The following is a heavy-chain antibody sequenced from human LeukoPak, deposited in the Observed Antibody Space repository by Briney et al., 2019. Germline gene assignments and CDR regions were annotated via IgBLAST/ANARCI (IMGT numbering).Heavy chain of an antibody. V-gene: IGHV4-59*02. CDR2: IYYSGST. D-gene: IGHD4-11*01. CDR1: GGSVSSYY. J-gene: IGHJ4*02. CDR3: ARGTVLLTRD. Sequence: PSETLSLTCTFSGGSVSSYYWSWIRQPPGKGLEWIGYIYYSGSTNYNPSLKSRVTISVDTSKNQFSLKLSSVTAADTAVYYCARGTVLLTRDWGQGTLVTVSS.